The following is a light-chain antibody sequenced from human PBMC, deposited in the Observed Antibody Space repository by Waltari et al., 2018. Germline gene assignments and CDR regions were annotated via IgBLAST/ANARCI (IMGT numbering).Light chain of an antibody. J-gene: IGLJ2*01. V-gene: IGLV1-44*01. CDR2: SNN. CDR1: GSNIGRNS. Sequence: QSVLTQPPSASGTPGQRVTISCSWTGSNIGRNSVNWYQQNPGTAPKVLIYSNNQRHSGVPGRFSGSKYGTSASLAISGLQSEDEADYYCATWDDSLNGLVFGGGTRLTVL. CDR3: ATWDDSLNGLV.